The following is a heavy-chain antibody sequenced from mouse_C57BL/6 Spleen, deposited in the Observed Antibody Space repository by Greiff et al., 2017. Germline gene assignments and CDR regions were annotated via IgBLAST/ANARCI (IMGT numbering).Heavy chain of an antibody. CDR3: ARHEGFLYYYGSSSSYAMDY. Sequence: QVQLQQSGAELVKPGASVKLSCQASGYTFTEYTIHWVKQRSGQGLEWIGWFYPGSGSIKYNEKFKDKATLTADKSSSTVYMELSRVTSEDSAVYFCARHEGFLYYYGSSSSYAMDYWGQGTSVTVSS. V-gene: IGHV1-62-2*01. CDR2: FYPGSGSI. CDR1: GYTFTEYT. J-gene: IGHJ4*01. D-gene: IGHD1-1*01.